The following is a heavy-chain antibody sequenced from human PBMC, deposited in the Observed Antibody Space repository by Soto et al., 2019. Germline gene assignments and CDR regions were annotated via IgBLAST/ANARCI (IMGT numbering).Heavy chain of an antibody. CDR3: AKAMRITLDWYFDL. V-gene: IGHV1-69*02. D-gene: IGHD2-2*01. Sequence: QLQLVQSGAEVRKPGSSVRVSCQTSGGDISSYTINWVRQAPGQGLEWMGRIIPTLTIATYAQKFQDRLTITADRSTDTAYMELNSLTSDDTAVYYCAKAMRITLDWYFDLWGRGTQVTVSS. J-gene: IGHJ2*01. CDR2: IIPTLTIA. CDR1: GGDISSYT.